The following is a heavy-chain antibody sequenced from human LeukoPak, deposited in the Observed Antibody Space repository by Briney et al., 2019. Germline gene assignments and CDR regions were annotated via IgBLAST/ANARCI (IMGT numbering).Heavy chain of an antibody. CDR1: GYTFTNYY. Sequence: ASVTVSCKASGYTFTNYYMHWVRQASGQGLEWMGIINPSGGSTMYAQKFQDRVTMTWDTSTSTVYMELSGLRSEDTAVYYCARGYRHGDYWGQGALVTVSS. V-gene: IGHV1-46*01. CDR2: INPSGGST. D-gene: IGHD5-18*01. CDR3: ARGYRHGDY. J-gene: IGHJ4*02.